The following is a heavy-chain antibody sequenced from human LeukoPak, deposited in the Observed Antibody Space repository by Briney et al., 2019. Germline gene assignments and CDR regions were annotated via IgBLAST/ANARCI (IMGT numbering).Heavy chain of an antibody. D-gene: IGHD6-19*01. J-gene: IGHJ4*02. Sequence: GASVKVSCKASGYTFTGCYMHWVRQSPGQGLEWMGWINPNSGGTNYAQKFQGRVTMTRDTSISTAYMELSRLRSDDTAVYYCANSGSYSSGWYYWGQGTLVTVSS. CDR2: INPNSGGT. CDR1: GYTFTGCY. CDR3: ANSGSYSSGWYY. V-gene: IGHV1-2*02.